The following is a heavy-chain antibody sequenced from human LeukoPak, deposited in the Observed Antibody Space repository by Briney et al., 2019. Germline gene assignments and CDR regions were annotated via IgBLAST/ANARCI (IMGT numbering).Heavy chain of an antibody. D-gene: IGHD5-18*01. V-gene: IGHV6-1*01. CDR1: GDSVSSNSAA. CDR2: TYYRSKWFF. CDR3: AREYSSTFDY. J-gene: IGHJ4*02. Sequence: SQALSLTCAISGDSVSSNSAAWNWIRQSPSRGLEWLGRTYYRSKWFFNYVPSVKSRIIINPDTSKNQLSLQLNSVTPEDTAVYYCAREYSSTFDYWGQGTPVTVSS.